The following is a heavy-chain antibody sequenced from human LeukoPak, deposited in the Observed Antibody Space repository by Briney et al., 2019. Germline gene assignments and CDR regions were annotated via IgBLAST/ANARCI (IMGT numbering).Heavy chain of an antibody. CDR2: ISSSRTTI. V-gene: IGHV3-11*04. CDR3: AHLSIVAPVDY. CDR1: GFTFSDYY. Sequence: GGSLRLSCAASGFTFSDYYMSWIRQAPGKGLEWVSYISSSRTTIYYADSVKGRFTISRDNAKNSLYLQMNSLRAEDTAVYYCAHLSIVAPVDYWGQGTLVTVSS. J-gene: IGHJ4*02. D-gene: IGHD6-13*01.